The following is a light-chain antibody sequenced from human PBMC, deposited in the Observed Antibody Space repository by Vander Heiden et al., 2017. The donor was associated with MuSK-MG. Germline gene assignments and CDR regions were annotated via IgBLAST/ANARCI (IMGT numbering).Light chain of an antibody. CDR1: QSISSY. CDR2: AAS. J-gene: IGKJ3*01. CDR3: QQSDSTPLT. V-gene: IGKV1-39*01. Sequence: DIQMTQSPSSLSASVGDRVTITCRASQSISSYLNWYQQKPGKAPKLLIYAASSLQSGVPSRFSGSGSGTDFTLTISSLQPEDFATYYCQQSDSTPLTFGHGTKVDTK.